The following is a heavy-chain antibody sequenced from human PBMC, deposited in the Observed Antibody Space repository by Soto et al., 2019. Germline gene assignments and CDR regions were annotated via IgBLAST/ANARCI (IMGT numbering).Heavy chain of an antibody. D-gene: IGHD2-2*01. Sequence: PGVSLRLSCAASGFTFSSYSMNWVRQAPGKGLEWVSSISSSGSYIYNADSVKGRFTISRDNAKNSLYLQMNSLRAEDTAVYYCASLRGLGYCSTSTCSIPLGSWGQGTLVTVSS. CDR2: ISSSGSYI. V-gene: IGHV3-21*06. CDR3: ASLRGLGYCSTSTCSIPLGS. CDR1: GFTFSSYS. J-gene: IGHJ5*02.